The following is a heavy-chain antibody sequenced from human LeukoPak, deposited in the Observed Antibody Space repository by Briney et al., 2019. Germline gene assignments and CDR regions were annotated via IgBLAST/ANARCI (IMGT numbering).Heavy chain of an antibody. CDR3: ARALAVAGTEAY. CDR1: GYTFTSYG. V-gene: IGHV1-18*01. J-gene: IGHJ4*02. CDR2: ISAYNGNT. D-gene: IGHD6-19*01. Sequence: ASVKVSCKASGYTFTSYGISWVRQAPGQGLEWMGWISAYNGNTNYAQKLQGSVTMTTDTSTSTAYMELRSLRSDDTAVYCCARALAVAGTEAYWGQGTLVTVSS.